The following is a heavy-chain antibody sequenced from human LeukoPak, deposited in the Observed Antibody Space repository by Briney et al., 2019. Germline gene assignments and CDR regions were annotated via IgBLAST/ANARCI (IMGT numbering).Heavy chain of an antibody. CDR2: MNPSSGYT. V-gene: IGHV1-8*01. CDR1: GYPFTTYD. CDR3: ARISDNNWYFDL. Sequence: ASVRVSCKASGYPFTTYDINWVRKATGQGLEWMGWMNPSSGYTGYSQKFQGRVTMTRNTSITTAYMELSSLRSEDTAVYYCARISDNNWYFDLWGRGTLVTVSS. D-gene: IGHD1-1*01. J-gene: IGHJ2*01.